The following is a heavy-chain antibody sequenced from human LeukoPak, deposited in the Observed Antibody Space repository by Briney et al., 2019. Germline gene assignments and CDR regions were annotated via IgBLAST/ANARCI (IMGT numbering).Heavy chain of an antibody. V-gene: IGHV3-23*01. Sequence: GASLRLSCAASGFTFSTYAMSWVRQAPGKGLEWVSGISDSGGSTYYADSVEGRFTISRDNSKNTLYLQMNSLRAEDTAVYYCAKGNIWFGEKYGMDVWGQGTTVTVSS. D-gene: IGHD3-10*01. CDR2: ISDSGGST. CDR1: GFTFSTYA. CDR3: AKGNIWFGEKYGMDV. J-gene: IGHJ6*02.